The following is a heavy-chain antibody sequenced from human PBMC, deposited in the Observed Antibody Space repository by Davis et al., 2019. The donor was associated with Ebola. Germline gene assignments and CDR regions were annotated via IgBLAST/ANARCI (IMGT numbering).Heavy chain of an antibody. CDR1: GYTFTSYG. D-gene: IGHD2-2*01. V-gene: IGHV1-18*01. CDR2: ISAYNGNT. CDR3: ARDEGYCSSTSCYDYYGMDV. J-gene: IGHJ6*02. Sequence: AASVKVSCKASGYTFTSYGISWVRRAPGQGLEWMGWISAYNGNTNYAQKLQGRVTMTTDTSTSTAYMELSSLRSEDTAVYYCARDEGYCSSTSCYDYYGMDVWGQGTTVTVSS.